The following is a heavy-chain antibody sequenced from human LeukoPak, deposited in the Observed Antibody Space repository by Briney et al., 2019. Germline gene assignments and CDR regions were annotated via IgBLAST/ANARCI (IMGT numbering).Heavy chain of an antibody. Sequence: SETLSLTCTVSGGSISTYYWTWIRQPPGKGLELVGYIIYNGRTDYNPSLKSRVTISLDTSKNQFSLKLSSVTAADTAVYYCAKWGYYYDSSAYVAPTDDSWGQGTLVTVSS. J-gene: IGHJ4*02. V-gene: IGHV4-59*01. CDR3: AKWGYYYDSSAYVAPTDDS. D-gene: IGHD3-22*01. CDR2: IIYNGRT. CDR1: GGSISTYY.